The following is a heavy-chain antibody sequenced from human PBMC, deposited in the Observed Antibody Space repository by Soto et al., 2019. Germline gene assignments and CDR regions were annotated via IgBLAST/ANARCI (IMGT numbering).Heavy chain of an antibody. Sequence: QVQLVQSGAEVKKPGASVKVSCKASGYTFTSYYMHWVRQAPGQGLEWMGIINPSGGSTSYAQKFQGRVNMTRDKSTSTVYMELSSLRSEDTAVYYCARSPNYDILTGYYFPFDYWGQGTLVTVSS. D-gene: IGHD3-9*01. CDR1: GYTFTSYY. CDR3: ARSPNYDILTGYYFPFDY. J-gene: IGHJ4*02. CDR2: INPSGGST. V-gene: IGHV1-46*01.